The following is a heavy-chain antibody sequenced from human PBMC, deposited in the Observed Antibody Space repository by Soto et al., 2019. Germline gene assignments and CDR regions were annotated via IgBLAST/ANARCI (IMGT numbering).Heavy chain of an antibody. CDR3: ARVEGRFYYGMDV. Sequence: SETLSLTCAVSGGSISSSNCWSLVRQPPGKGLEWIGEIYHSGSTNYNPSLKSRVTISVDKSKNQFSLKLSSVTAADTAVYYCARVEGRFYYGMDVWGQGTTVTVSS. CDR1: GGSISSSNC. J-gene: IGHJ6*02. V-gene: IGHV4-4*02. CDR2: IYHSGST.